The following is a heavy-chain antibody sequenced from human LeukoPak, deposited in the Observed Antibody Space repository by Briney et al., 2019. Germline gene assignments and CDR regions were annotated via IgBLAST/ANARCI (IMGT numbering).Heavy chain of an antibody. J-gene: IGHJ4*02. D-gene: IGHD3-22*01. V-gene: IGHV1-46*01. Sequence: ASVKVSCKASGYTFTSYYMHWVRQAPGQGLEWMGIINPSGGSTSYAQKFQGRVTMTRDTSTSTVYVELSSLRSEDTAVYYCARNGPYDSSGYYLHYWGQGTLVTVSS. CDR3: ARNGPYDSSGYYLHY. CDR1: GYTFTSYY. CDR2: INPSGGST.